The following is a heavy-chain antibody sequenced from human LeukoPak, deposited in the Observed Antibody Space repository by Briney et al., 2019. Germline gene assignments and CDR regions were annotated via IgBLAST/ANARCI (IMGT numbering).Heavy chain of an antibody. D-gene: IGHD3-10*01. J-gene: IGHJ4*02. CDR2: LIWDSGIE. V-gene: IGHV3-9*02. Sequence: GGSLRLSCAASGFSSGSYGMHWVRQAPGKRLEWVVVLIWDSGIEHYAASVRGGFTISRDTAKNSLFLQMNRLRCEDTAFYYCARDTGAALSGFDSWGQGTLVTVSS. CDR3: ARDTGAALSGFDS. CDR1: GFSSGSYG.